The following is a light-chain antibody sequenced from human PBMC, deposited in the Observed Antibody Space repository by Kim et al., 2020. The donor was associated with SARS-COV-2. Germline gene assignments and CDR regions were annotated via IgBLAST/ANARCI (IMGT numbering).Light chain of an antibody. Sequence: EIVLTQSPGTLSLSPGERATLSCRASQSVSSSSLAWYQQTPGKAPSLLIYGASSRATGVPDRFSGSGSGTDFTLTINSLEPEDFAVFYCQQYGRSPYTFGQGTKLEI. CDR2: GAS. V-gene: IGKV3-20*01. CDR1: QSVSSSS. J-gene: IGKJ2*01. CDR3: QQYGRSPYT.